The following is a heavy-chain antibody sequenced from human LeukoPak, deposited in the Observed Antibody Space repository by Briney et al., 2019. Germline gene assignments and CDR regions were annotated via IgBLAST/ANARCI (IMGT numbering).Heavy chain of an antibody. D-gene: IGHD3-10*01. J-gene: IGHJ4*02. CDR2: ISGSGGST. V-gene: IGHV3-23*01. Sequence: GGSLRLSCAASGFTFSSYAMSWVRQAPGKGLEWVSAISGSGGSTYYADSVKGRFTISRDNSKNTLYLQMNSLRAEDTAVYYCAEESRLGGTMVRGILLDYWGQGTLVTVSS. CDR1: GFTFSSYA. CDR3: AEESRLGGTMVRGILLDY.